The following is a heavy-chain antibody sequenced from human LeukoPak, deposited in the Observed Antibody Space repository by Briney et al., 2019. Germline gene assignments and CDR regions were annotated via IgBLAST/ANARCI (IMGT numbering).Heavy chain of an antibody. J-gene: IGHJ4*02. Sequence: PGESLKISCKGSGYSFTNYWIAWVRQMPGKGLEWMGIIHPADSDTRYSPSFQGQVTMSADKSISTAYLQWSSLKASDTAMYYCARWGTTRQYYFDYWGQGTLVTVSS. CDR1: GYSFTNYW. D-gene: IGHD1-14*01. CDR3: ARWGTTRQYYFDY. CDR2: IHPADSDT. V-gene: IGHV5-51*01.